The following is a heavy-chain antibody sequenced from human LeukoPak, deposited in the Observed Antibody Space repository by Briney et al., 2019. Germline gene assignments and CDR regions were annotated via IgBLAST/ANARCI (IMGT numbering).Heavy chain of an antibody. CDR1: GFPFSSYA. J-gene: IGHJ4*02. V-gene: IGHV3-23*01. Sequence: GGSLRPSSAASGFPFSSYAMSWVRQAPGKGLEWVSAISGSGGSTYYADSVKGRFTISRDNSKNTLYLQMNSLRAEDTAVYYCAKSYYDSSGYYQLRIVDYWGQGTLVTVSS. CDR3: AKSYYDSSGYYQLRIVDY. CDR2: ISGSGGST. D-gene: IGHD3-22*01.